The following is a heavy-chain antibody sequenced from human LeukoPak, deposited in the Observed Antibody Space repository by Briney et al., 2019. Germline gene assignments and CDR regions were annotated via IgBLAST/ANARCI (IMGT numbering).Heavy chain of an antibody. CDR3: ARAPRVRGVIHYYYDMGV. CDR1: VGTFSSYS. Sequence: SSVKVSCKASVGTFSSYSISWVRQAPGQGLEWMGGVIPIFGTANYAQKFQGRVTITADKSTSTAYMELSSVRSEDKAVYYCARAPRVRGVIHYYYDMGVWGKGTTVTVSS. CDR2: VIPIFGTA. D-gene: IGHD3-10*01. J-gene: IGHJ6*04. V-gene: IGHV1-69*06.